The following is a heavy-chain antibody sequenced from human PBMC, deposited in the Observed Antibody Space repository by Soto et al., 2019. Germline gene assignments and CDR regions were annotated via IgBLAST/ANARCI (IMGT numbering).Heavy chain of an antibody. Sequence: QVQLVESGGGVVQPGTSLRLSCAASGFTISTPGMHWVRQAPGKGLEWVANIWYDGSDKFYAYAVKGRFTISKDNYPNTLYWEMNSLRAEDSAVYSCAAARTWNAQCHYWGQGPEVPVSS. V-gene: IGHV3-33*01. CDR2: IWYDGSDK. J-gene: IGHJ4*02. CDR3: AAARTWNAQCHY. CDR1: GFTISTPG. D-gene: IGHD1-1*01.